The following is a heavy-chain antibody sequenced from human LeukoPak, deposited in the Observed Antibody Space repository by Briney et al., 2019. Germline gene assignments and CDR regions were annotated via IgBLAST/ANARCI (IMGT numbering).Heavy chain of an antibody. Sequence: SETLSLTCSVSGDSLRSNSFFWGWIRQPPGMGLEWIASISYNGVTYYNPFLSSRATVSVDTSKNQFSLRLFSVTAADTAVYYCARRNGHTWDVGNWFDPWGPGTLVTVSS. CDR3: ARRNGHTWDVGNWFDP. V-gene: IGHV4-39*01. CDR1: GDSLRSNSFF. D-gene: IGHD5-24*01. J-gene: IGHJ5*02. CDR2: ISYNGVT.